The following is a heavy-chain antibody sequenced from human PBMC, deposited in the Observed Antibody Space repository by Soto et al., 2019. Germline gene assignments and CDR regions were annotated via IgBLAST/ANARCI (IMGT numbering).Heavy chain of an antibody. V-gene: IGHV3-30*18. CDR1: GFTFSSYG. CDR3: AKNRAVFLVVAASWFDP. CDR2: ISYDGSNK. J-gene: IGHJ5*02. Sequence: GGSLRLSCAASGFTFSSYGMHWVRQAPGKGLEWVAVISYDGSNKYYADSVKGRFTISRDNSKNTLYLQMNSLRAEDTAVYYCAKNRAVFLVVAASWFDPWGQGTLVTVSS. D-gene: IGHD2-15*01.